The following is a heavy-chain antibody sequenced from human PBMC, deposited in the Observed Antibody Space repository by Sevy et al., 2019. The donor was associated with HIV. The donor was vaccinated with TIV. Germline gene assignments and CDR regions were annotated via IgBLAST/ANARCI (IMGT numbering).Heavy chain of an antibody. Sequence: GGSLRLSCAASGFTFSSYAMSWVRQAPGKGLEWVSGISGSGGSTYYADSVKGQFTISRDNSKNTLYLQLNSLRAEDTAVYYCAKEEGKYYYDSSDYYYSSLGYFQHWGQGTLVTVSS. D-gene: IGHD3-22*01. CDR3: AKEEGKYYYDSSDYYYSSLGYFQH. V-gene: IGHV3-23*01. CDR1: GFTFSSYA. CDR2: ISGSGGST. J-gene: IGHJ1*01.